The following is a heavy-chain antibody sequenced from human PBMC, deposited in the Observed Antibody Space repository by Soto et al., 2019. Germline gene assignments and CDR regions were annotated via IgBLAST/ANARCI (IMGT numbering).Heavy chain of an antibody. V-gene: IGHV3-74*01. J-gene: IGHJ4*02. D-gene: IGHD2-15*01. CDR2: ISSDGSSA. CDR3: ARVLYCSGAGCYSNFDY. Sequence: GAQRISWAARGFTVSGPRRHWGQQAPGKGLGWVSRISSDGSSADYADCVKGRFTISRDNTKNTLYLQMNSLRAEDTALYYCARVLYCSGAGCYSNFDYWGQGTPVTVSS. CDR1: GFTVSGPR.